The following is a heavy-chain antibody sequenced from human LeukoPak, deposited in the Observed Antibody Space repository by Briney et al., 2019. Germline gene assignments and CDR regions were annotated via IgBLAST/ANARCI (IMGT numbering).Heavy chain of an antibody. Sequence: GGSLRLSCAASGFSFSNYAMSWVRQAPGKGLEWVSGVSASGASTYSEDSVKGRFIISRDNSKNTVFLQMNSLRAEDTAVYYCARQHTGCYVDYWGQGILVTVSS. CDR1: GFSFSNYA. J-gene: IGHJ4*02. CDR2: VSASGAST. CDR3: ARQHTGCYVDY. D-gene: IGHD6-19*01. V-gene: IGHV3-23*01.